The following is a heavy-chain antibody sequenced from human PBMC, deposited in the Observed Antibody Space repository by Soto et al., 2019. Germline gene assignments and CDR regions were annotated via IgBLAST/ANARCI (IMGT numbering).Heavy chain of an antibody. J-gene: IGHJ5*02. CDR1: GGSISSYY. Sequence: LSLTCTVSGGSISSYYWSWIRQPAGKGLEWIGRIYTSGSTNYNPSLKSRVTMSVDTSKNQFSLKLSSVTAADTAVYYCARDDIVVVPAALRTPQNWFDPWGQGTLVTVSS. D-gene: IGHD2-2*01. V-gene: IGHV4-4*07. CDR3: ARDDIVVVPAALRTPQNWFDP. CDR2: IYTSGST.